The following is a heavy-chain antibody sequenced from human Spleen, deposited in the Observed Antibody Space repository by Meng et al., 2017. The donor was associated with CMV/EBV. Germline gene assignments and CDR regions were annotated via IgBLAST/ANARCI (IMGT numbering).Heavy chain of an antibody. CDR1: GGSISSSSYY. Sequence: SETLSLTCTVSGGSISSSSYYWGWIRQPPGKGLEWIASIYYIGSTFYNPSLKSRVTISLDMSKNQFSLKLNSVTAADTAVYHCARFARSYCSGGSCYSGGDWFDPWGQGTLVTVSS. J-gene: IGHJ5*02. CDR2: IYYIGST. D-gene: IGHD2-15*01. CDR3: ARFARSYCSGGSCYSGGDWFDP. V-gene: IGHV4-39*07.